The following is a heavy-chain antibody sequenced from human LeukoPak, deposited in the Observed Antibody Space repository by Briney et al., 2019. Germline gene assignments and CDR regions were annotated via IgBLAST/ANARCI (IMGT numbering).Heavy chain of an antibody. J-gene: IGHJ4*02. Sequence: GGSLRFSCAASGFTFSSLWMHWVRQVPGEGLVWVSHINSDGTKSTYSDSVKGRFTISRDTAENTVYLQMNSLRDEDTAVYYCASTFRITGTTYYYWGQGTLVTVSS. CDR2: INSDGTKS. CDR1: GFTFSSLW. V-gene: IGHV3-74*01. CDR3: ASTFRITGTTYYY. D-gene: IGHD1-20*01.